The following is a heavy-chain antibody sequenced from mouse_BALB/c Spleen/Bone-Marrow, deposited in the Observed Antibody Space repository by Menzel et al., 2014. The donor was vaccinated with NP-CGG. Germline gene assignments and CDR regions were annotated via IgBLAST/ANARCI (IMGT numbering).Heavy chain of an antibody. CDR2: INPGSSTI. CDR3: ARNDYDKGFAMDY. CDR1: GFDFSRYW. Sequence: EVKLLESGGGLVQPGGSLNLSCAASGFDFSRYWMSWARQAPGKGQEWIGEINPGSSTINYTPSLKDKFIISRDNAKNTLYLQMSKVRSEDTALYYCARNDYDKGFAMDYWGQGTSVTVSS. J-gene: IGHJ4*01. D-gene: IGHD2-4*01. V-gene: IGHV4-2*02.